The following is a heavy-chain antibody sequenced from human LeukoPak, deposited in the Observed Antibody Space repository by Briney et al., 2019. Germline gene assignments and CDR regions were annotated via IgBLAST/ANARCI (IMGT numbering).Heavy chain of an antibody. J-gene: IGHJ5*02. CDR2: ISYDGSNK. Sequence: GGSLRLSCAASGFTFSSYAMHWVRQAPGKGLEWVAVISYDGSNKYYADSVKGRFTISRDNSKNTLYLQMNSLRAEDTAVYYCARDPRNFDWSAYGGNWIDPWGQGTLVTVSS. CDR1: GFTFSSYA. CDR3: ARDPRNFDWSAYGGNWIDP. D-gene: IGHD3-9*01. V-gene: IGHV3-30-3*01.